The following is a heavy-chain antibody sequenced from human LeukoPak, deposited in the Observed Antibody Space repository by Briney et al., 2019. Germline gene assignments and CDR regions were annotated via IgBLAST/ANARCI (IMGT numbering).Heavy chain of an antibody. CDR3: ARHGSRAQWLPLNYYGMDV. V-gene: IGHV4-39*01. J-gene: IGHJ6*02. CDR2: IYYSGST. Sequence: SETLSLTCTVSGGSISSSSYYWGWIRQPSGKGLEWIGSIYYSGSTYYNPSLKSRVTISVDTSKNQFSLKLSSVTAADTAVHYCARHGSRAQWLPLNYYGMDVWGQGTTVTVSS. CDR1: GGSISSSSYY. D-gene: IGHD6-19*01.